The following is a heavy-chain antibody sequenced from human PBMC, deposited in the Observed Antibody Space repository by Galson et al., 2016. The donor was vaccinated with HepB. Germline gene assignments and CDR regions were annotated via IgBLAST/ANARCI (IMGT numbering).Heavy chain of an antibody. J-gene: IGHJ6*02. V-gene: IGHV4-31*03. Sequence: TLSLTCTISGGSITSGGYYWSWIRQRPGKGLEWVGYIYYTGSAYYNPSLTSRVSLSIDTSKTRFSVKLTYVTAADTAVYYCARWVSIYYGMDVWGPGTTVSVSS. CDR3: ARWVSIYYGMDV. CDR2: IYYTGSA. D-gene: IGHD1-26*01. CDR1: GGSITSGGYY.